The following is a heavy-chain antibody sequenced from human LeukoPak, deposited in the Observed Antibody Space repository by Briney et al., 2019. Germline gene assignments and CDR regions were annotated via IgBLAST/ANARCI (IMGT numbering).Heavy chain of an antibody. J-gene: IGHJ4*02. Sequence: GGSLRLSCAASGFTFDDYGMSWVRQAPGKGLEWVSGISGSGGSTYYADSVKGRFTISRDNSKNTLYLQMNSLRVEDTAVYYCAKGGVGAENLDYWGQGTLVTVSS. V-gene: IGHV3-23*01. D-gene: IGHD1-26*01. CDR3: AKGGVGAENLDY. CDR2: ISGSGGST. CDR1: GFTFDDYG.